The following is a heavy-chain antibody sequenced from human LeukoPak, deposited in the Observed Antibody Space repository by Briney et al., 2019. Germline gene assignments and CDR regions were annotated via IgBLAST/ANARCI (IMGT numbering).Heavy chain of an antibody. CDR1: GFTFSTYG. D-gene: IGHD6-6*01. V-gene: IGHV3-33*01. J-gene: IGHJ4*02. CDR2: IWSDQSHK. CDR3: AREQYSTSFDF. Sequence: GGSLRLSCGASGFTFSTYGMHWVRQAPGKGLEWVALIWSDQSHKYYADSVKGRFTISRDNSKNTLYLQMNSLSAEDTAVYYCAREQYSTSFDFWGQGTLVTVSS.